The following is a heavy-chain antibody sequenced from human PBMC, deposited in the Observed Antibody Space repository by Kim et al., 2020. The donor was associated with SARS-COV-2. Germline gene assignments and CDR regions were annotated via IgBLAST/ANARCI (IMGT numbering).Heavy chain of an antibody. CDR1: GFTFSSYS. CDR3: ARELGLGDSYYYDRFDY. CDR2: ISPSSSTI. D-gene: IGHD3-22*01. V-gene: IGHV3-48*02. J-gene: IGHJ4*02. Sequence: GGSLRLSCAASGFTFSSYSMNWVRQAPGKGLEWVSYISPSSSTIYYADSVKCRFTISSDNAKNSLYLQMNSLRDEDTAVYYCARELGLGDSYYYDRFDYWGQGTVVIVFS.